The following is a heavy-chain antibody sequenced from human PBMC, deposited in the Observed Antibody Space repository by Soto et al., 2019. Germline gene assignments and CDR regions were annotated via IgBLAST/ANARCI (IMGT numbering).Heavy chain of an antibody. V-gene: IGHV1-2*02. CDR2: INPKSGGT. CDR3: ARDLAKGGGSAGFDY. CDR1: GYTFTVYY. J-gene: IGHJ4*02. D-gene: IGHD1-26*01. Sequence: QVQLVQSGAEVKKPGASVNVSCKASGYTFTVYYMHWVRQAPGQGLEWMGWINPKSGGTMYPQKFQGRVTMTWDTSISTAYRALTRLRSDDTAVYCCARDLAKGGGSAGFDYWGQGTLVTVSS.